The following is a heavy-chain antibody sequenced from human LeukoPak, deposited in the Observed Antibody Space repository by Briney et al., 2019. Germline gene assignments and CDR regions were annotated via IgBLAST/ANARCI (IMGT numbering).Heavy chain of an antibody. CDR2: ISGSGGST. D-gene: IGHD6-19*01. J-gene: IGHJ6*02. V-gene: IGHV3-23*01. CDR3: AKVIFSGWPYYYYGMDV. CDR1: GFTFSSYA. Sequence: GGSLRLSCAASGFTFSSYAMSWVRQAPGKGLEWVSAISGSGGSTYYADSVKGRFTISRDNSKNTLYLQMNSLRAEDTAVYYCAKVIFSGWPYYYYGMDVWGQGTTVTVSS.